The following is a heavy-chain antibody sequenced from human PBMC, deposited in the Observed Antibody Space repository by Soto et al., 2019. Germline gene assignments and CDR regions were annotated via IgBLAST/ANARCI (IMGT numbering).Heavy chain of an antibody. V-gene: IGHV3-21*01. Sequence: EVQLVESGGGLVKPGGSLRLSCAASGFTFSSYSMNWVRQAPGKGLEWVSSISSSSSYIYYADSVKGRFTISRDNAKNSLYLQMNSLRAEDTAVYYCARAYDILTGSDFGYWGQGTLVTVSS. CDR2: ISSSSSYI. CDR1: GFTFSSYS. J-gene: IGHJ4*02. CDR3: ARAYDILTGSDFGY. D-gene: IGHD3-9*01.